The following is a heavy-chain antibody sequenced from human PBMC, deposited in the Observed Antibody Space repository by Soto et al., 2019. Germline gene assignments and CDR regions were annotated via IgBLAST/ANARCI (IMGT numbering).Heavy chain of an antibody. CDR3: ARLLYGDGYPDSVLDY. CDR1: GYRFTSYW. D-gene: IGHD5-12*01. Sequence: SLKISCKGSGYRFTSYWIGWVRQMPGKGLEWMAIIYPGDSDTRCSPSFQGQVTISADKSISTAYLQWSSLKASDTAMYYCARLLYGDGYPDSVLDYWGQGTLVTVSS. J-gene: IGHJ4*02. CDR2: IYPGDSDT. V-gene: IGHV5-51*01.